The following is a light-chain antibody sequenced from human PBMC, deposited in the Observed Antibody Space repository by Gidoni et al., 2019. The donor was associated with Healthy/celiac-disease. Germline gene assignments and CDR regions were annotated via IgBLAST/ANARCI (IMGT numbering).Light chain of an antibody. CDR2: AAS. V-gene: IGKV1-9*01. CDR1: QGSSSY. J-gene: IGKJ3*01. Sequence: RVTITCRASQGSSSYLAWYQQKPGKAPKLLIYAASTLQSGVPSRFSGSGSGTEFTLTISSLQPEDFATYYCQQLNSYPGFTFGPGTKVDIK. CDR3: QQLNSYPGFT.